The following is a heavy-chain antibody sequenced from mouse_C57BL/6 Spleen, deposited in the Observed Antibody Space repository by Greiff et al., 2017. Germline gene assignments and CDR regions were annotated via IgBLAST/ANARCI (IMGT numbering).Heavy chain of an antibody. D-gene: IGHD1-1*01. Sequence: EVHLVESGGGLVKPGGSLKLSCAASGFTFSDYGMHWVRQAPEKGLEWVAYISSGSSTIYYADTVKGRFTNTGDNAKNTLFLQMTSVRSEDTAMYYCAKGSTVVAHWGQGTLVTVSA. CDR3: AKGSTVVAH. CDR2: ISSGSSTI. CDR1: GFTFSDYG. V-gene: IGHV5-17*01. J-gene: IGHJ3*01.